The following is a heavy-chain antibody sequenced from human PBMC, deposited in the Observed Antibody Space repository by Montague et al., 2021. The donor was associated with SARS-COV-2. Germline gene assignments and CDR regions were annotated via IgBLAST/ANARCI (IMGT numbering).Heavy chain of an antibody. J-gene: IGHJ6*02. Sequence: SETLSLTCTVSGGSISNYYWSWIRQPPGRGLEWIGYICYSGSTDYSPSLKSRVTISLDTSKNQFSLKVTSVTAADTAVYYCARGGGYYNYGLDVWGPGTTVTVSS. V-gene: IGHV4-59*01. CDR1: GGSISNYY. CDR3: ARGGGYYNYGLDV. CDR2: ICYSGST. D-gene: IGHD3-22*01.